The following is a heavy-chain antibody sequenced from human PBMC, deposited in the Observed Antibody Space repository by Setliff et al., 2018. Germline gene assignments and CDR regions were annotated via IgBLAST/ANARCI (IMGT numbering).Heavy chain of an antibody. CDR1: GYILSSYG. CDR2: ISPYNGHT. D-gene: IGHD3-22*01. V-gene: IGHV1-18*01. CDR3: ARINFYVSSGYYYAPDY. J-gene: IGHJ4*02. Sequence: ASVKVSCKTSGYILSSYGVSWVRQAPGQGLDWMGWISPYNGHTNSAQSLQGRVTMTTDTSTSTAYMEMRSLRSDDTAVYYCARINFYVSSGYYYAPDYWGQGTLVTVSS.